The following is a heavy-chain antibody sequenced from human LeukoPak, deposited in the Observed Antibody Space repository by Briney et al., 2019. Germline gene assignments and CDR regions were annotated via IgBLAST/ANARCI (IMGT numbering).Heavy chain of an antibody. CDR2: INPNSGGT. J-gene: IGHJ4*02. Sequence: EASVKVSCKASGYTFTGYYMHWVRQAPGQGLEWMGWINPNSGGTYYAQKFQGRVTMTRNTSISTAYMELSSLRSEDTAVYYCARSHSSSWYFTRSGIDYWGQGTLVTVSS. D-gene: IGHD6-13*01. CDR1: GYTFTGYY. CDR3: ARSHSSSWYFTRSGIDY. V-gene: IGHV1-2*02.